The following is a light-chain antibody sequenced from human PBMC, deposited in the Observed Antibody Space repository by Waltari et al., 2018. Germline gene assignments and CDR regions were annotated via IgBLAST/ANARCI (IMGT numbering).Light chain of an antibody. Sequence: SALTQPRSVSGSPGQSVTISCTGTTSDVGGYNYVSWYQHHPGKAPKLMIFDVTQRPSGVPDRFSGSKSANTASLTISGLQAEDEADYYCCSFAGTYTWVFGGGTKVTVL. CDR2: DVT. CDR1: TSDVGGYNY. V-gene: IGLV2-11*01. J-gene: IGLJ3*02. CDR3: CSFAGTYTWV.